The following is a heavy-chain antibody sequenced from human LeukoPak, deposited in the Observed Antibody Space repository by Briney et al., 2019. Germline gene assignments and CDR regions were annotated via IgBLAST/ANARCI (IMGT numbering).Heavy chain of an antibody. CDR1: GGSISSSSYY. J-gene: IGHJ4*02. D-gene: IGHD1-26*01. CDR2: IYYSGST. Sequence: PSETLSLTCTVSGGSISSSSYYWGWIRQPPGKGLEWIGSIYYSGSTYYNPSLKSRVTISVDTSKNQFSLKLSSVTAADPAVYFCASVSVGATEIDYWGQGTLVTVSS. V-gene: IGHV4-39*01. CDR3: ASVSVGATEIDY.